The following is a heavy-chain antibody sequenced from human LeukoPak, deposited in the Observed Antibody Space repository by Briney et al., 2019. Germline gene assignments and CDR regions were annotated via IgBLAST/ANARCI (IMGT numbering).Heavy chain of an antibody. V-gene: IGHV3-23*01. Sequence: GGSLRLSCAASGFTFSSYAMSWVRQAPGKGLEWVAGISDSGGSTNYADSVKGRFTISRDNAKNTLYLQMNSLRAEDTAVYFCAKRGVVIRVILVGFHKQAYYFDSWGQGALVTASS. CDR1: GFTFSSYA. D-gene: IGHD3-10*01. J-gene: IGHJ4*02. CDR2: ISDSGGST. CDR3: AKRGVVIRVILVGFHKQAYYFDS.